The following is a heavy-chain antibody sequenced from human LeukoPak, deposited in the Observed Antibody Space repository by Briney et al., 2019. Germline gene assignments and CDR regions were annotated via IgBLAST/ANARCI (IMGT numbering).Heavy chain of an antibody. CDR2: TFYRSKWYN. CDR1: GDSVSSNSAA. CDR3: ARARHHDMRPFDI. D-gene: IGHD3-9*01. V-gene: IGHV6-1*01. J-gene: IGHJ3*02. Sequence: SQTLSLTCAISGDSVSSNSAAWNWIREPPSRGLEWLGRTFYRSKWYNDYAESVKSRIIISPDTSKNQFSLQLNSVTPEDTAVYYCARARHHDMRPFDIWGQGTMVTVSS.